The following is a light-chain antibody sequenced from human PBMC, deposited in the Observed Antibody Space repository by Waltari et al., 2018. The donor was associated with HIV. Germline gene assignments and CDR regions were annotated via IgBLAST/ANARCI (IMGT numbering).Light chain of an antibody. CDR1: SRDVGGYNY. Sequence: QSALTQPPSASGSPGQSVTISCTGTSRDVGGYNYVSWYQQHPGKAPKLMIYEVSKRPSGVPDRFSGSKSGNTASLTVSGLQAEDEADYYCSSYAGSNNFPVVFGGGTKLTVL. CDR2: EVS. J-gene: IGLJ2*01. CDR3: SSYAGSNNFPVV. V-gene: IGLV2-8*01.